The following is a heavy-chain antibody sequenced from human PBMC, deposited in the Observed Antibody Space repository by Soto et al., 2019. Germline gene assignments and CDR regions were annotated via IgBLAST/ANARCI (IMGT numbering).Heavy chain of an antibody. J-gene: IGHJ4*02. CDR1: GGSISSYY. Sequence: SETLSLTCTVSGGSISSYYWSWIRQPPGKGLEWIGYIYYSGSTNYNPSLKSRVTISVDTSKNQFSLKLSSVTAADTAVYYCARGPNYYGSGSSDYWGQGTLVTVS. V-gene: IGHV4-59*01. D-gene: IGHD3-10*01. CDR3: ARGPNYYGSGSSDY. CDR2: IYYSGST.